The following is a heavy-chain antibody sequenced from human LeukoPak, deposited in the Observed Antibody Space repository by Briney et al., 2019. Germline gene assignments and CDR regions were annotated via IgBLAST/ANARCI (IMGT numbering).Heavy chain of an antibody. Sequence: ASVKVCCKASGYTFTSYAMHWVRQAPGQRLEWMGWINAGNGNTKYSQKFQGRVTITRDTSASTAYMELSSLRSEDTAVYYCARVRGYSYGYNYWGQGTLVTVSS. V-gene: IGHV1-3*01. CDR1: GYTFTSYA. CDR3: ARVRGYSYGYNY. J-gene: IGHJ4*02. D-gene: IGHD5-18*01. CDR2: INAGNGNT.